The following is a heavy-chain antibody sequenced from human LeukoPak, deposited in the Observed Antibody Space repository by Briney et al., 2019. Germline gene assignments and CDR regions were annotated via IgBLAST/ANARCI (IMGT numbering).Heavy chain of an antibody. V-gene: IGHV4-31*03. D-gene: IGHD6-13*01. CDR3: ARAEYSSSWYLGY. Sequence: SETLSLTCTVSGGSISSGGYYWSWIRQHPGTGLEWIGYIYYSGSTYYNPSLKSRVTISVDTSKNQFSLKLSSVTAADTAVYYCARAEYSSSWYLGYWGQGTLVTVSS. CDR1: GGSISSGGYY. CDR2: IYYSGST. J-gene: IGHJ4*02.